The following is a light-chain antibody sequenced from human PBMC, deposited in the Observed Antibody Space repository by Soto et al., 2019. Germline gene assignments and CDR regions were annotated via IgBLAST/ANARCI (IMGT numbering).Light chain of an antibody. J-gene: IGKJ3*01. CDR2: DAS. CDR1: QSVSSY. V-gene: IGKV3-11*01. Sequence: EIVFTQSPATLSLSPGERATLTCRASQSVSSYLAWYQQKPGQAPRLLISDASNRATGIPARFSGSGSGTDFTLTISRLEPEDFAVYYCQQYGDSPFTFGPGTKVDLK. CDR3: QQYGDSPFT.